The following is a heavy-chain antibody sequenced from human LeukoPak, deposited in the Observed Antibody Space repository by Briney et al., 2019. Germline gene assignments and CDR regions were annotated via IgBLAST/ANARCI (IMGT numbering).Heavy chain of an antibody. Sequence: GGSLRLSCAASGFTLRGFTFSSYGMSWVRQAPGKGLEWVSSISTSISYIYYADSVKGRFTISRDNAKNSLYLQMNSLRAEDTAVYYCARVGYYYGSGSQRDGFDMWGQGTMVTVSS. D-gene: IGHD3-10*01. CDR2: ISTSISYI. CDR1: GFTLRGFTFSSYG. V-gene: IGHV3-21*01. J-gene: IGHJ3*02. CDR3: ARVGYYYGSGSQRDGFDM.